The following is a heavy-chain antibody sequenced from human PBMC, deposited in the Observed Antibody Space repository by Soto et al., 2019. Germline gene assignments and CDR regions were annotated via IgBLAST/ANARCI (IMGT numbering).Heavy chain of an antibody. CDR3: ATERWLHIYFYPGLEI. V-gene: IGHV3-7*01. CDR1: GFSFSSYW. Sequence: EVQLVESGGGLVQPGGSLRLSCLTSGFSFSSYWMSWVRQAPGKGLEWVANIKQNGTEKFYVDSVKGRFTISRDNAKNSVHLVLNLPPAADTTAYYSATERWLHIYFYPGLEIWGRGTAVT. D-gene: IGHD5-12*01. CDR2: IKQNGTEK. J-gene: IGHJ6*02.